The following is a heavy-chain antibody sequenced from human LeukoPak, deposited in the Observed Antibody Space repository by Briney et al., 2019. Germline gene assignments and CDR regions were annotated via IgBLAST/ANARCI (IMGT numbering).Heavy chain of an antibody. Sequence: SETLSLTCNVSGGSISNYYWTWIRQPAGKGLEWIGRIYSSGTTTYNPSLKSRVAMSVDTSKNQFSLKLSSVTAADTAVYYCARGHSPVTTKVSYFQHWGQGTLVTVSS. CDR2: IYSSGTT. V-gene: IGHV4-4*07. D-gene: IGHD4-17*01. J-gene: IGHJ1*01. CDR1: GGSISNYY. CDR3: ARGHSPVTTKVSYFQH.